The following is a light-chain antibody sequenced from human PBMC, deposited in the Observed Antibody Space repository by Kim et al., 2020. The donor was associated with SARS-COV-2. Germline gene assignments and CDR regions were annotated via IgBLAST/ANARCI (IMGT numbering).Light chain of an antibody. CDR3: QQYNDWHTWT. CDR1: QSISSK. Sequence: EIVMTQSPATLSVSPGERATLSCRASQSISSKLVWYQQKIGQAPRLLIYGTSTRATGIPARFSGSGSGTEFTLSISSLQYEDFAVYYCQQYNDWHTWTFGQGTKVEIK. CDR2: GTS. V-gene: IGKV3-15*01. J-gene: IGKJ1*01.